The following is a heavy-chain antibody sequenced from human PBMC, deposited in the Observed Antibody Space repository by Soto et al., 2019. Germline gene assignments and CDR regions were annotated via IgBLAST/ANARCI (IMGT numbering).Heavy chain of an antibody. CDR1: GFSLSNGGLG. J-gene: IGHJ6*02. CDR3: AHSRCGRDCLRSYSSHYYYGMDV. CDR2: IYCDDDK. V-gene: IGHV2-5*02. Sequence: QITLKESGPTLVKPTQTLTLTCTFSGFSLSNGGLGVGWIRPPQGKALEWLALIYCDDDKRYRPSLKSRLTVTKDTSKNQGVLTLTNMDPVNTATHYCAHSRCGRDCLRSYSSHYYYGMDVWCQGTTVTVSS. D-gene: IGHD2-21*02.